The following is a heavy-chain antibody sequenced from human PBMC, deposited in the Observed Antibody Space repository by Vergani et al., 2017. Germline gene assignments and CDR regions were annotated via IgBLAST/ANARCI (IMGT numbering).Heavy chain of an antibody. D-gene: IGHD3-22*01. Sequence: QVQLVQSGAEVKKPGASVKVSCKASGHTFSTYGISWVRQAPGQGLEWMGWISAYNGNTNYPEKFQGRLTMTTDTSTRTAYMELRSLRSDDTAVYYCAREGNYYDSTGFGPGGSFDWGPGTLVTVSS. CDR2: ISAYNGNT. J-gene: IGHJ4*02. V-gene: IGHV1-18*01. CDR3: AREGNYYDSTGFGPGGSFD. CDR1: GHTFSTYG.